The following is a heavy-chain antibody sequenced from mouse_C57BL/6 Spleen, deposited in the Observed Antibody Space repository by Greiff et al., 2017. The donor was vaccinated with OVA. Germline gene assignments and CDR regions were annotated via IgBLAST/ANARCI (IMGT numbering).Heavy chain of an antibody. Sequence: EVQLVESGGGLVQPKGSLKLSCAASGFSFNTYAMNWVRQAPGKGLEWVARIRSKSNNYATYYADSVKDRFTISRDDSESMLYLQMNNLKTEDTAMYYCVRQNNWDDYFDYWGQGTTLTVSS. D-gene: IGHD4-1*01. CDR1: GFSFNTYA. CDR3: VRQNNWDDYFDY. CDR2: IRSKSNNYAT. V-gene: IGHV10-1*01. J-gene: IGHJ2*01.